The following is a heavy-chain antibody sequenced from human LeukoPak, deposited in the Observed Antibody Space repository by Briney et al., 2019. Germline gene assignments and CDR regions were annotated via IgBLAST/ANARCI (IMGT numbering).Heavy chain of an antibody. Sequence: RGSLRLSCAASGFTFSSYWMSWVRQAPGKGLEWVANIKQDGSEKYYVDSVKGRFTISRDNAKNSLYLQMNSLRAEDTVVYYCASEAPRPIKWERELILSYYFDFWGQGTLVTVSS. CDR3: ASEAPRPIKWERELILSYYFDF. CDR1: GFTFSSYW. V-gene: IGHV3-7*03. CDR2: IKQDGSEK. J-gene: IGHJ4*02. D-gene: IGHD1-7*01.